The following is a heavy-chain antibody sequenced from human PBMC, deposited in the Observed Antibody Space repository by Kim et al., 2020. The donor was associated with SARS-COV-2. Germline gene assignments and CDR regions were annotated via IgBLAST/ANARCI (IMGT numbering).Heavy chain of an antibody. CDR2: SNK. J-gene: IGHJ3*02. CDR3: AREGPAFDI. Sequence: SNKYYADSVKGRFTISRDNSKNTLYLQMNSLRAEDTAVYYCAREGPAFDIWGQGTMVTVSS. V-gene: IGHV3-30*01.